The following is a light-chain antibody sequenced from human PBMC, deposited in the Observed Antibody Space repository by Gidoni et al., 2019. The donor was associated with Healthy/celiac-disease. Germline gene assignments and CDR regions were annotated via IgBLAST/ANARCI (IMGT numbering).Light chain of an antibody. J-gene: IGKJ3*01. CDR2: WAS. CDR3: KQYYSTPLT. V-gene: IGKV4-1*01. Sequence: DIVMTQSPEALAVSLGERATINCKSTKSVLYRSNTTTYLAWYQQKPGQPPKLLIYWASTRESGVPVLFSGSGSGTDFTLTISILQAEDVAVYYCKQYYSTPLTFGPGTKVDIK. CDR1: KSVLYRSNTTTY.